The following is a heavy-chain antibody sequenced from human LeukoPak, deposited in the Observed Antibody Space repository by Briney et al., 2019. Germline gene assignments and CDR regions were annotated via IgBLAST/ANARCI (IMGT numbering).Heavy chain of an antibody. D-gene: IGHD3-10*01. CDR1: GYIFTSYG. J-gene: IGHJ6*04. V-gene: IGHV1-18*04. CDR3: ARGWVRGVIAYYYYGMDV. CDR2: ISAYNGNT. Sequence: GASVTVSCKASGYIFTSYGISWVRQAPGQGLEWMGWISAYNGNTNYAQKLQGRVTMTTDTSTSTAYMELRSLRSDDTAVYYCARGWVRGVIAYYYYGMDVWGKGTTVTVSS.